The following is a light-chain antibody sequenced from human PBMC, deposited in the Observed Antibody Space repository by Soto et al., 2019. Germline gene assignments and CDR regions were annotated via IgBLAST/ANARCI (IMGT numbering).Light chain of an antibody. CDR2: VVY. CDR3: QQYDSSPRT. V-gene: IGKV3-20*01. Sequence: EMVLPQSPGTLSLSLGERATLSCRASQSLRTNSLAWYQQKPGQAPRLLISVVYSRAAGIPDRFSGSGSGTDFTLTISRLEPEDFAVYYCQQYDSSPRTFGQGTKVEIK. CDR1: QSLRTNS. J-gene: IGKJ1*01.